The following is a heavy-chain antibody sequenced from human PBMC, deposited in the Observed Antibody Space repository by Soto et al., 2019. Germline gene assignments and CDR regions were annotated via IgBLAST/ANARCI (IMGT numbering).Heavy chain of an antibody. D-gene: IGHD2-15*01. CDR3: VRGGGGGLFDH. Sequence: GGSLRLSCAGSGFTFGDSYMSWIRQAPGKGLEWLSYISPGSRYPAYADSVKGRFTISRDNAKRSLYLQMMSLTAEDTAIYYCVRGGGGGLFDHWGQATMVTVYS. J-gene: IGHJ5*02. CDR1: GFTFGDSY. CDR2: ISPGSRYP. V-gene: IGHV3-11*06.